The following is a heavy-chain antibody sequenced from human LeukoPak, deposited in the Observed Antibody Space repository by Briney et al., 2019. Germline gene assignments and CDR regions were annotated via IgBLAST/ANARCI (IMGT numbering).Heavy chain of an antibody. J-gene: IGHJ4*02. V-gene: IGHV3-23*01. D-gene: IGHD1-20*01. CDR2: ISNSGGST. Sequence: GGSLRLSCAASGFTFSSYAMTWVRQAPGKGLEWVSAISNSGGSTYYADSVKGRFTISRDNSKDTLYLQMNSLRAEDTAVYYCANNWNLDYWGQGTLVTVSS. CDR3: ANNWNLDY. CDR1: GFTFSSYA.